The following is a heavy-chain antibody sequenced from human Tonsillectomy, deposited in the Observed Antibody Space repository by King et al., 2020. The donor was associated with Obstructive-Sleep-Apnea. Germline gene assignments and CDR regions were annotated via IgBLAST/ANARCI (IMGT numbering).Heavy chain of an antibody. D-gene: IGHD3-9*01. CDR3: ARSYYDILTGNNWFDP. Sequence: VQLVESGGALVQPGGSLRLSCAASGFTFRSYWMHWVRQAPGKGLVWVSHINGDGSNTKYADSVKGRFTISRDNAKKTLYLQMSSLRADDTAVYYCARSYYDILTGNNWFDPWGQGTLVTVSS. CDR1: GFTFRSYW. V-gene: IGHV3-74*03. CDR2: INGDGSNT. J-gene: IGHJ5*02.